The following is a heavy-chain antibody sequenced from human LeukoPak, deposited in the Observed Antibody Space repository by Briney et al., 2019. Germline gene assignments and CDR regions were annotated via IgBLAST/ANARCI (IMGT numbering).Heavy chain of an antibody. CDR3: AKGGRGYYPHYYYGMDV. CDR1: GFTFSSYG. D-gene: IGHD3-22*01. Sequence: PGRSLRLSCAASGFTFSSYGMHWVRQAPGKGLEWVAVISYDGSNKYYADSVKGRFTISGDNSKNTLYLQMNSLRAEDTAVYYCAKGGRGYYPHYYYGMDVWGQGTTVTVSS. CDR2: ISYDGSNK. J-gene: IGHJ6*02. V-gene: IGHV3-30*18.